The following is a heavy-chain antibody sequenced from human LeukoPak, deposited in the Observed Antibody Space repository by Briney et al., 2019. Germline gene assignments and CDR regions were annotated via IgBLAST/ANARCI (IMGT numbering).Heavy chain of an antibody. CDR2: IRYDGSNK. CDR3: ARAAYSSTWYSRYFDL. Sequence: GGSLRLSCAASGFTFSSYGMHWVRQAPGKGLEWGAFIRYDGSNKYYADSVKGRFTISRENAKNSLYLQMNSLRAGDTAVYYCARAAYSSTWYSRYFDLWGRGTLVTVSS. CDR1: GFTFSSYG. V-gene: IGHV3-30*02. J-gene: IGHJ2*01. D-gene: IGHD6-13*01.